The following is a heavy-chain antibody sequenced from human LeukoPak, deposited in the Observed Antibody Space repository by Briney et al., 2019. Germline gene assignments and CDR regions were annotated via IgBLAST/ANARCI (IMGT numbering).Heavy chain of an antibody. V-gene: IGHV4-59*12. Sequence: SETLSLTCTVSGGSISSYYWSWVRQPPGKGLEWIGEVYHSGSTNYNPSLKSRVTISVDKSKNQFSLKLSSVTAADTAVYYCARDLQWLVLWGQGTLVTVSS. CDR2: VYHSGST. J-gene: IGHJ4*02. CDR1: GGSISSYY. CDR3: ARDLQWLVL. D-gene: IGHD6-19*01.